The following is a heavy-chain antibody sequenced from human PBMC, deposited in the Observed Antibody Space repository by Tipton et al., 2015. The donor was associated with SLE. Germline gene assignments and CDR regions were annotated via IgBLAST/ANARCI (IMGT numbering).Heavy chain of an antibody. CDR1: GFTFSSYR. CDR2: IDTDGSAT. CDR3: VRAEYYHYFLDV. J-gene: IGHJ6*03. V-gene: IGHV3-74*01. Sequence: GSLRLSCAASGFTFSSYRMHWVRQPPGTGLMWVSVIDTDGSATTYADSVKGRFTVSRDNAKNTLYLQMNSLRVDDTAVYYRVRAEYYHYFLDVWGKGTAVTVSS.